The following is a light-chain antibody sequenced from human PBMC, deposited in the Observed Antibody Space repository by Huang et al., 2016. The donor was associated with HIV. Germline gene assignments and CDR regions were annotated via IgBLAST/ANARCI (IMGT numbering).Light chain of an antibody. J-gene: IGKJ4*01. Sequence: EIVLTQSPATLSLSPGERATLSCRASQTIINYLAWYQQKPGQAPRLLIYDASNRATGIPARFSGSGSGTDFTLTISGLEPEDFAVYYCQQRGDWPLTFGGGTKVEIK. CDR1: QTIINY. V-gene: IGKV3-11*01. CDR3: QQRGDWPLT. CDR2: DAS.